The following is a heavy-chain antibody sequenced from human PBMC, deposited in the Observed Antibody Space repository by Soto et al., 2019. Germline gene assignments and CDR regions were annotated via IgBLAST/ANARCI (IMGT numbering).Heavy chain of an antibody. CDR3: AKPVHRFGSHTYYFDY. CDR1: GFTFSSYG. Sequence: GSLRLSCAASGFTFSSYGMHWVRQAPGKGLEWVAVISYDGSNKYYADSVKGRFTIYRDNSKNTLYLQMNSLRAEDTAVYYCAKPVHRFGSHTYYFDYWGQGTLVTVSS. V-gene: IGHV3-30*18. CDR2: ISYDGSNK. J-gene: IGHJ4*02. D-gene: IGHD3-16*02.